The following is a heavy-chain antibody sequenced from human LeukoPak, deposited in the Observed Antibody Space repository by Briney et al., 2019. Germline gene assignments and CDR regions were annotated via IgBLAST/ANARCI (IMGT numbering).Heavy chain of an antibody. Sequence: ASVKVSCKASGYTFTSYYMHWVRQAPGQGLEWMGIINPSGGSTGYAQKFQGRVTMTRDTSTSTVYMELSSLRSEDTAVYYCARGGIAAAGPRAEYFQHWGQGTLVTVSS. CDR1: GYTFTSYY. J-gene: IGHJ1*01. CDR2: INPSGGST. CDR3: ARGGIAAAGPRAEYFQH. D-gene: IGHD6-13*01. V-gene: IGHV1-46*01.